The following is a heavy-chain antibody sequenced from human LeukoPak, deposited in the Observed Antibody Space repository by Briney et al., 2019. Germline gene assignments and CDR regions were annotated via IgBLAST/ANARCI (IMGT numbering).Heavy chain of an antibody. Sequence: SETLSLTCAVYGGSFSGYYWSWIRQPPGKGLEWIGEINHSGSTNYNPSLKSRVTISVDTSKNQFSLKVSSVTAADTAVYYCARISSGSYPNWGQGTLVTVSS. V-gene: IGHV4-34*01. CDR1: GGSFSGYY. CDR2: INHSGST. J-gene: IGHJ4*02. CDR3: ARISSGSYPN. D-gene: IGHD1-26*01.